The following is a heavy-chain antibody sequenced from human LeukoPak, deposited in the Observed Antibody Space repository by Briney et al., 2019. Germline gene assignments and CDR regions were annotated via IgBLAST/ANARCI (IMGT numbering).Heavy chain of an antibody. CDR1: GYTFTSYG. V-gene: IGHV1-18*01. D-gene: IGHD3-10*01. CDR2: ISAYNGNT. Sequence: GASVKVSCKASGYTFTSYGISWVRQAPGQGLEWMGWISAYNGNTNYAQKVQGRVTMTTDTSTSTAYMELRSLRSDDTAVYYCARDAMLRGIELSYYYYMDVWGRGTTVTISS. J-gene: IGHJ6*03. CDR3: ARDAMLRGIELSYYYYMDV.